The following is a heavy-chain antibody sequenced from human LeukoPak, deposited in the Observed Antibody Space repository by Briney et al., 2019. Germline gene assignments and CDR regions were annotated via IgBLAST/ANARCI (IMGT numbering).Heavy chain of an antibody. D-gene: IGHD5-18*01. CDR3: ARGTGEGYTYGRYYFDY. CDR2: INPNSGDT. Sequence: ASVKVSCKASGYTFTGYYMNWVRQAPGQGLEWMGWINPNSGDTNSAQKFQGRVTMTRDTSISTAYVELSRLRSDDMAVYYCARGTGEGYTYGRYYFDYWGQGTLVTVSS. V-gene: IGHV1-2*02. CDR1: GYTFTGYY. J-gene: IGHJ4*02.